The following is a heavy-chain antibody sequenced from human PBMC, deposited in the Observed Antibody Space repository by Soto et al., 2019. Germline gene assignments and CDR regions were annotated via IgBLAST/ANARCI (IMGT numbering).Heavy chain of an antibody. CDR3: SASVTTPYYYYGMDV. D-gene: IGHD4-4*01. V-gene: IGHV3-74*01. CDR2: INSDGSST. CDR1: GFTFSSYW. Sequence: EVQLVESGGGLVQPGGSLRLSCAASGFTFSSYWMHWVRQAPGKGLVWVSRINSDGSSTSYADSVKGRFTISRDNAKNTLYLQMNSLRAEDTAVYYCSASVTTPYYYYGMDVWGQGTTVTVSS. J-gene: IGHJ6*02.